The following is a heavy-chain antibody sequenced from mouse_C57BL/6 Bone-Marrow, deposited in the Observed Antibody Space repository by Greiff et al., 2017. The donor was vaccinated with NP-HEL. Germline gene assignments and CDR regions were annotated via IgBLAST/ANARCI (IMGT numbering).Heavy chain of an antibody. J-gene: IGHJ3*01. CDR2: IDPEDGDT. V-gene: IGHV14-1*01. CDR1: GFNIKDYY. D-gene: IGHD1-1*01. CDR3: TPCYYYGSSLAY. Sequence: DVQLQESGAELVRPGASVKLSCTASGFNIKDYYMHWVKQRPEQGLEWIGRIDPEDGDTEYAPKFQGKATMTADTSSNTAYLQLSSLTSEDTAVYYCTPCYYYGSSLAYWGQGTLVTVSA.